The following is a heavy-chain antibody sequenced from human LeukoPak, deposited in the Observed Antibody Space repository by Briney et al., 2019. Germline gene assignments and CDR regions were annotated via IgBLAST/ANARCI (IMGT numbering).Heavy chain of an antibody. Sequence: GGSLRLSCAASGFTFSNYWMTWVRQAPGKGLEWVANIKQDGSAIFYVDSVKGRFTISRDNARNSLYLQMNSLRAEDTAVYYCARTPDGVDYWGQGTLVTVSS. D-gene: IGHD3-10*01. V-gene: IGHV3-7*01. CDR2: IKQDGSAI. J-gene: IGHJ4*01. CDR1: GFTFSNYW. CDR3: ARTPDGVDY.